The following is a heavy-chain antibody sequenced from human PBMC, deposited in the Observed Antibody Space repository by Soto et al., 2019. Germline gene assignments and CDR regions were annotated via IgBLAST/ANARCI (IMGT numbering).Heavy chain of an antibody. D-gene: IGHD6-13*01. Sequence: SETLSLTCTVSGGSISSYYWSWIRQPPGKGLEWIGYIYYSGSTNYNPSLKSRVTISVDTSKNQFSLKLSSVTAADTAVYYCARHPYTSTLYYMDVWGKGTTVTVSS. CDR1: GGSISSYY. V-gene: IGHV4-59*08. J-gene: IGHJ6*03. CDR3: ARHPYTSTLYYMDV. CDR2: IYYSGST.